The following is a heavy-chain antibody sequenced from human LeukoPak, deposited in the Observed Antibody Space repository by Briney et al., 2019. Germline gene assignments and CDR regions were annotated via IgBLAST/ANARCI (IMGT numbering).Heavy chain of an antibody. CDR2: ISAYNGNT. J-gene: IGHJ4*02. CDR3: ARLLYDILTGYIRYYFDY. Sequence: GASVKVSCKASGYTFTSYGISWVRQAPGQGLEWMGWISAYNGNTNYAQKLQGRVTMTTDTSTSTAYMELRSLRSDDTAVYYCARLLYDILTGYIRYYFDYWGQGTLVTVSS. V-gene: IGHV1-18*01. CDR1: GYTFTSYG. D-gene: IGHD3-9*01.